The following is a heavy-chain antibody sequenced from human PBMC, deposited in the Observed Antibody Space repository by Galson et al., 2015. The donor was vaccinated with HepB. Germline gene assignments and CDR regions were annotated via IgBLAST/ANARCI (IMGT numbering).Heavy chain of an antibody. V-gene: IGHV3-11*01. D-gene: IGHD3-10*01. J-gene: IGHJ6*03. Sequence: SLRLSCAASGFTFSDYYMSWIRQAPGKGLEWVSYISTSGSTIYYADSVKGRFTISRDNAKNSLYLQMNSLRVEDTAVYYCARTHYHYYYMDVWGKGTAVTVSS. CDR1: GFTFSDYY. CDR3: ARTHYHYYYMDV. CDR2: ISTSGSTI.